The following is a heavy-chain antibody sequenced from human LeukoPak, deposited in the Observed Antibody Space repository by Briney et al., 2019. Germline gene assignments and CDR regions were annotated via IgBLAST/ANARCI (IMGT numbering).Heavy chain of an antibody. CDR3: ARGLGTTVTTDY. J-gene: IGHJ4*02. CDR1: GFTFSSYS. D-gene: IGHD4-17*01. CDR2: ISSSSSYI. Sequence: GGSLRLSCAASGFTFSSYSMNWVCQAPGKGLEWVSSISSSSSYIYYADSVKGRFTISRDNAKNSLYLQMNSLRAEDTAVYYCARGLGTTVTTDYWGQGTLVTVSS. V-gene: IGHV3-21*01.